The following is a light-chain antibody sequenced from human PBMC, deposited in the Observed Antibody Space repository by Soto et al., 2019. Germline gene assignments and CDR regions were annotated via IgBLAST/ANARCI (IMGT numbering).Light chain of an antibody. V-gene: IGKV1-5*03. CDR2: KAS. CDR1: QSISSW. CDR3: QQYNSYRRT. J-gene: IGKJ1*01. Sequence: DIQMTQSPSTLSASVGDRVTITCRASQSISSWLAWYQQKPGKAPKLLIYKASSLESGVPSRFSGSGSGTEFTLTISSLQTDDFETYYCQQYNSYRRTFGQGTKVEIK.